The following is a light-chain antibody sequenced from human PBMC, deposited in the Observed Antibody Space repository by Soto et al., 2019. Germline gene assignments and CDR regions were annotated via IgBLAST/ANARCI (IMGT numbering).Light chain of an antibody. J-gene: IGKJ2*01. CDR2: GAS. CDR1: QSVSSTY. V-gene: IGKV3-20*01. Sequence: EIVLTQSPGTLSLSPGERATLSCRASQSVSSTYLAWYQQKPGQAPSLLIYGASSRATGIPDRFSGSGSGTYFTLTISSLEPDDFAVYYCQQYGSSPYTFGQGTKLEI. CDR3: QQYGSSPYT.